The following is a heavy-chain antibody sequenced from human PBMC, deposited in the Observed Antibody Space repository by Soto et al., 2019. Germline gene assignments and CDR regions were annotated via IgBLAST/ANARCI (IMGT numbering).Heavy chain of an antibody. CDR1: GFTFNNYA. CDR2: ITGSGSDT. CDR3: AKLGSSSWSPHYYFDY. V-gene: IGHV3-23*01. Sequence: VQLLESGGGLVQPGGSLRLSCAASGFTFNNYAMGWVRQASGKGLEWVSAITGSGSDTYSADSVKGRFTISRDNSKNTLYLQMNSLRAEDTAIYYCAKLGSSSWSPHYYFDYWGQGTLVTVSS. D-gene: IGHD2-2*01. J-gene: IGHJ4*02.